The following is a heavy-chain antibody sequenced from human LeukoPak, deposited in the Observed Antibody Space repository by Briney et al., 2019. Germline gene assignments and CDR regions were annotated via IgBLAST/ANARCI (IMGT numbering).Heavy chain of an antibody. J-gene: IGHJ4*02. Sequence: ASVKVSCKASGYTFTGYYMHWVRQAPGQGLEWMGWINPNSGGTNYAQKFQGKVTMTRDTSISTAYMELSRLRSDDTAVYYCARGPLRYFGWLLLYWGQGTLVTVSS. CDR1: GYTFTGYY. V-gene: IGHV1-2*02. CDR2: INPNSGGT. D-gene: IGHD3-9*01. CDR3: ARGPLRYFGWLLLY.